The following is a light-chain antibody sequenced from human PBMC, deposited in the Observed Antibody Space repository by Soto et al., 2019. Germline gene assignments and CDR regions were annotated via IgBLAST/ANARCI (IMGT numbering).Light chain of an antibody. Sequence: AILMTQSPSSFSVSTGDSVTLTCRASQGISSYLAWYQQKPGQAPKLLIYAASTLHSGVPSRFSGSGSGTNFTLTISSLQPEDFATYYCQQASSFPTTFGQGTRLEIK. V-gene: IGKV1-8*01. J-gene: IGKJ5*01. CDR2: AAS. CDR1: QGISSY. CDR3: QQASSFPTT.